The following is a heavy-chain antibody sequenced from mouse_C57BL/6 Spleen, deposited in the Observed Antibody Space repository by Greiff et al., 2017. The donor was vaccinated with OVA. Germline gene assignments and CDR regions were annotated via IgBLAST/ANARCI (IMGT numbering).Heavy chain of an antibody. Sequence: VKLLESGAELVRPGASVTLSCKASGYTFTDYEMHWVKQTPVHGLEWIGAIDPETGGTAYNQKFKGKAILTADKSSSTAYMELRSLTSEDSAVYYCTTLTYWGQGTSVTVSS. J-gene: IGHJ4*01. V-gene: IGHV1-15*01. CDR1: GYTFTDYE. CDR2: IDPETGGT. CDR3: TTLTY.